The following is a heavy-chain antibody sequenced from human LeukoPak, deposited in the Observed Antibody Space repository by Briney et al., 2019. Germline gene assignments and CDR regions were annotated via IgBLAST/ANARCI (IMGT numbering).Heavy chain of an antibody. J-gene: IGHJ5*02. CDR2: ISSSSSSYI. Sequence: GGSLRLSCAASGFTFSSYSMNWVRQAPGKGLEWVSSISSSSSSYIYYADSVKGRFTISRDNAKNSLYLQMNSLRAEDTAVYYCARGTYYDFWSGLNWFDPWGQGTLVTVSS. CDR3: ARGTYYDFWSGLNWFDP. CDR1: GFTFSSYS. V-gene: IGHV3-21*01. D-gene: IGHD3-3*01.